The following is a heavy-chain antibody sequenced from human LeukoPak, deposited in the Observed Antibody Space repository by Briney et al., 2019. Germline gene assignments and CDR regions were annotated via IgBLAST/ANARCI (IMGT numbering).Heavy chain of an antibody. V-gene: IGHV3-30-3*01. Sequence: PGRSLRLSCAASGFTFSSYAMHWVRQAPGKGLEWVAVISYDGSNKYYADSVKGRFTISRDNSKNTLYLQMNSLRAEDTAVYYCARGSAGYYYYYGMDVWGQGTTVTVSS. D-gene: IGHD6-19*01. J-gene: IGHJ6*02. CDR1: GFTFSSYA. CDR3: ARGSAGYYYYYGMDV. CDR2: ISYDGSNK.